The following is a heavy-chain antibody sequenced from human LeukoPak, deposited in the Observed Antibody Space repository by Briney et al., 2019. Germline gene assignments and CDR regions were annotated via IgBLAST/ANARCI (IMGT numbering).Heavy chain of an antibody. CDR2: IGGSSATI. V-gene: IGHV3-48*04. D-gene: IGHD2-2*01. CDR1: GFTFNTYS. Sequence: PGGSLRLPCAASGFTFNTYSMNWVRQAPGKGLEWVSYIGGSSATIYYADSVRGRFTISRDDAKNTLYLQMNSLRAEDTAVYYCTREIAVVPAASLGYWGQGTLVTVSS. CDR3: TREIAVVPAASLGY. J-gene: IGHJ4*02.